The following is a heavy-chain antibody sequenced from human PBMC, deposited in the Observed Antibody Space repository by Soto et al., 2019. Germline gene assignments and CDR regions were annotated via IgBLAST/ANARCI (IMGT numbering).Heavy chain of an antibody. Sequence: PSETLSLTCTVSGGSISSGDYYWSWIRQPPGKGLEWIGYIYYSGSTYYNPSLKSRVTISVDTSKNQFSLKLSSVTAADTAVYYCARELKQGYDFWSGYYRTGFFDYWGQGTLVTVSS. D-gene: IGHD3-3*01. J-gene: IGHJ4*02. CDR1: GGSISSGDYY. CDR3: ARELKQGYDFWSGYYRTGFFDY. V-gene: IGHV4-30-4*01. CDR2: IYYSGST.